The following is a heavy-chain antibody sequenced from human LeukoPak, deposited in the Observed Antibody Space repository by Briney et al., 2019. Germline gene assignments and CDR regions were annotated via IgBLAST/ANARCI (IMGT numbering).Heavy chain of an antibody. J-gene: IGHJ4*02. CDR2: IREDGSQI. V-gene: IGHV3-7*01. CDR3: ARESLLRFLEWYA. Sequence: GGSLRLSCVASGFTFDNSWMTWVRQAPGKGLEWVANIREDGSQIYYVDSVKGRFTVSRDNAKNSLYLQMSSLRAEDTAVYYCARESLLRFLEWYARGQGTLVTVSS. D-gene: IGHD3-3*01. CDR1: GFTFDNSW.